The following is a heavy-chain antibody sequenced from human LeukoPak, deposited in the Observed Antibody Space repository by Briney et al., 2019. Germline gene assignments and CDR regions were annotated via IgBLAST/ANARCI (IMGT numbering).Heavy chain of an antibody. CDR2: ITTSSSAI. J-gene: IGHJ3*02. Sequence: GGSLRLSCAASGFTFSSYAMHWVRQAPGKGLEWISYITTSSSAIYFADSVKGRFTISRDNAKNSLYLHMNILRDEDTAVYYCVRDRFFAFDIWGQGTTVTVSS. V-gene: IGHV3-48*02. CDR1: GFTFSSYA. D-gene: IGHD3-10*01. CDR3: VRDRFFAFDI.